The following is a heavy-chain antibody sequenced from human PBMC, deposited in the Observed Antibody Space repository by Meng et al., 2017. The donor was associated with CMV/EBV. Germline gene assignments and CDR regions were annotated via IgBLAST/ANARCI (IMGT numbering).Heavy chain of an antibody. V-gene: IGHV1-8*03. D-gene: IGHD2-2*02. CDR3: ASGYCSSTSCYTRYYYGMDV. Sequence: ASVKVSCKASGYTFTGYYMHWVRQAPGQGLEWMGWINPNSGNTGYAQKFQGRVTITRNTSISTAYMELSSLRSEDTAVYYCASGYCSSTSCYTRYYYGMDVWGQGTTVTVSS. CDR2: INPNSGNT. CDR1: GYTFTGYY. J-gene: IGHJ6*02.